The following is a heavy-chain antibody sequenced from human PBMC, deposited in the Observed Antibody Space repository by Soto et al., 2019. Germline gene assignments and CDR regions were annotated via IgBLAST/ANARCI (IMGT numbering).Heavy chain of an antibody. Sequence: HEHLVQSGAEVKRPGASLKVSCKASGYSFTGYYIHWVRQAPGQGLEWMGWINPDSGATNYAQNFQGRVTLTSDTSISTDSMDLTSLTSDDTAVYYCARGDYGTGGYPFPYFDYWGKGTLVIVSS. V-gene: IGHV1-2*02. D-gene: IGHD2-8*02. CDR3: ARGDYGTGGYPFPYFDY. CDR1: GYSFTGYY. CDR2: INPDSGAT. J-gene: IGHJ4*02.